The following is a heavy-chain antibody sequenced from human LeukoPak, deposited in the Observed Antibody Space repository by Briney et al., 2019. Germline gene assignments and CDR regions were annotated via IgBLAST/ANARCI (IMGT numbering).Heavy chain of an antibody. CDR2: ISGSGGST. D-gene: IGHD2-21*02. J-gene: IGHJ4*02. V-gene: IGHV3-23*01. CDR1: GFTFSSYA. CDR3: AKSLHSYCGGDCFDDFDY. Sequence: GGSLRLSCAASGFTFSSYAMSWVRRAPGKGLECVSAISGSGGSTYYADSVKGRFTISRDNSKNTLYLQMNSLRAEDTAVYYCAKSLHSYCGGDCFDDFDYWGQGTLVTVSS.